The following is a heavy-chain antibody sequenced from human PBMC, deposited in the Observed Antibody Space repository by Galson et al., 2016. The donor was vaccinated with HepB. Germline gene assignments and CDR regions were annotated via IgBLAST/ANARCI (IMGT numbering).Heavy chain of an antibody. D-gene: IGHD6-19*01. CDR2: FSNIRKT. CDR1: GFTLSSFA. J-gene: IGHJ4*02. CDR3: AKDHPSPGWPSFES. V-gene: IGHV3-23*01. Sequence: SLRLSCAASGFTLSSFAMSWVRQAPGKGLEWVASFSNIRKTYYGEAVEGRFTITSDDSTSTLYLQMNNLRAEDTAVYYCAKDHPSPGWPSFESWGQGTLVTVSS.